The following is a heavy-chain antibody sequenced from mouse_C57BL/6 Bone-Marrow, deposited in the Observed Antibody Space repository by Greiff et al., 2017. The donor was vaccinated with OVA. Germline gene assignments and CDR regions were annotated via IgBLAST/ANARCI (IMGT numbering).Heavy chain of an antibody. Sequence: VQLQQPGAELVRPGSSVKLSCKASGYTFTSYWMDWVKQRPEQGLEWIGNIYPSDSETHYNQKFKDKATLTVDKSSSTAYMQLSSLTSEDSAVYYCARGDYGNYADYWGQGTTLTVSS. D-gene: IGHD2-1*01. V-gene: IGHV1-61*01. CDR3: ARGDYGNYADY. CDR2: IYPSDSET. J-gene: IGHJ2*01. CDR1: GYTFTSYW.